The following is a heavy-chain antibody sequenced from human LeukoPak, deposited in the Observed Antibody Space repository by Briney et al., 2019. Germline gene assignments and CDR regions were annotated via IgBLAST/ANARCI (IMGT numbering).Heavy chain of an antibody. V-gene: IGHV3-15*01. D-gene: IGHD2-2*01. CDR1: GFTFSNAW. J-gene: IGHJ4*02. Sequence: GGSLRLSCAASGFTFSNAWMSWVRQAPGKGLEWVGRIKSKTDGGTTDYAAPVKGRFTISRDDSKNTLYLQMNSLRAEDTAVYYCAKDDYCSSTSCYDPFDYWGQGTLVTVSS. CDR3: AKDDYCSSTSCYDPFDY. CDR2: IKSKTDGGTT.